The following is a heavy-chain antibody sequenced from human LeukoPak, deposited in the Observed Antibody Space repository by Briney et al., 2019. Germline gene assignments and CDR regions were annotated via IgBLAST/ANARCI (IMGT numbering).Heavy chain of an antibody. D-gene: IGHD1-1*01. Sequence: EPMQISCEGSGYRFRSHWIGWVSQMPGQGPVWKRIIYPGDSDTKYSPSIQGQVTISADRSINTAYLQWSSLKASDTAMYFCARQLLRGTSYFEYWGQGTLVTVSS. CDR1: GYRFRSHW. J-gene: IGHJ4*02. V-gene: IGHV5-51*01. CDR2: IYPGDSDT. CDR3: ARQLLRGTSYFEY.